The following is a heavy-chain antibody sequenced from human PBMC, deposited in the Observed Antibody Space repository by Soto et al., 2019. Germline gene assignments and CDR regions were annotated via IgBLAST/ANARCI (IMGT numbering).Heavy chain of an antibody. V-gene: IGHV3-23*01. CDR3: AKGKGVGATPDGANC. J-gene: IGHJ4*02. D-gene: IGHD1-26*01. Sequence: GGSLRLSCAASGFTFDDYTMHWVRQAPGKGLEWVSGVRSDGDTTYNADSVKGRFTVSRDNFKNTVDLQMNSLRVEDTAVYYCAKGKGVGATPDGANCWGQGTLVTVSS. CDR2: VRSDGDTT. CDR1: GFTFDDYT.